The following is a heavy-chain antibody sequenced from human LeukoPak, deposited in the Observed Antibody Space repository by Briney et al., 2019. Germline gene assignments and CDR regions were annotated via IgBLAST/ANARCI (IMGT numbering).Heavy chain of an antibody. Sequence: SETLSLTCSVAGGSISSYYWSWIRQPPGKGLEWIGYIYYSGSTNYNPYSGSTNYNPSLKSRVTMSVDTSKNQFSLKLSSVTAADTAVYYCARGANILTGYYREAWFDPWGQGTLVTVSS. D-gene: IGHD3-9*01. J-gene: IGHJ5*02. CDR3: ARGANILTGYYREAWFDP. CDR1: GGSISSYY. V-gene: IGHV4-59*12. CDR2: IYYSGSTNYNPYSGST.